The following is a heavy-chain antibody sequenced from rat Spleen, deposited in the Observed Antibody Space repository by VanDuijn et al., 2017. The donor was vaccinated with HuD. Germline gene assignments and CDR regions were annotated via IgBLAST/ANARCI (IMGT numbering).Heavy chain of an antibody. V-gene: IGHV5-25*01. CDR3: ARSVFDY. J-gene: IGHJ2*01. CDR1: GFTFSDYD. CDR2: ISPSGGTT. Sequence: EVQLVESGGGLVQPGRSLTLSCAASGFTFSDYDMAWVRQAPTKGLEWVASISPSGGTTYYRDSVKGRFTVSRDDAKSTLYLQMDSLGSEDTATYYCARSVFDYWGQGVMVTVSS.